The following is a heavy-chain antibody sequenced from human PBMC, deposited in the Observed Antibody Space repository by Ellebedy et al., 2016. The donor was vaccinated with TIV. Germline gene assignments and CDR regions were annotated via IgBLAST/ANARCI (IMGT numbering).Heavy chain of an antibody. V-gene: IGHV4-59*08. CDR3: ARHTYYYDSVDY. D-gene: IGHD3-22*01. Sequence: MPSETLSLTCTVSGDSISSYYWSWIRQPPGKGLEWIGYIYYSGSTNYNPSLTSRVTISVDTSKNQFFLILSSVTAADTAVYYCARHTYYYDSVDYWGQGILVTVSS. CDR1: GDSISSYY. J-gene: IGHJ4*02. CDR2: IYYSGST.